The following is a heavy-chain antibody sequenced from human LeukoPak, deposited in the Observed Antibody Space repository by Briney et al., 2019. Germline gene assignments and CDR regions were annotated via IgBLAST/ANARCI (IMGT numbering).Heavy chain of an antibody. CDR1: GYTFTSYD. V-gene: IGHV1-8*01. J-gene: IGHJ6*02. Sequence: ASVKVSCKASGYTFTSYDINWVRQATGQGLEWMGWMNPNSGNTGYAQKFQGRVTMTRHTSISTAYMELSSLRSEDTAVYYCAKDGDADYGMDVWGQGTTVTVSS. D-gene: IGHD4-17*01. CDR2: MNPNSGNT. CDR3: AKDGDADYGMDV.